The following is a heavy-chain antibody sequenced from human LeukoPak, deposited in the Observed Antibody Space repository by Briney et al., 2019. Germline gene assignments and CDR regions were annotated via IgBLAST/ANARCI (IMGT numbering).Heavy chain of an antibody. CDR2: IYYSGST. Sequence: PSETLSLTCTVSGGSISSYYWSWIRQPPGKGLEWIGYIYYSGSTNYNPSLKSRVTISVDTSKNQFSLKLSSVTAADTAVYYCAGGWGYCSGGSCYYEGPFDYWGQGTLVTVPS. CDR3: AGGWGYCSGGSCYYEGPFDY. V-gene: IGHV4-59*08. D-gene: IGHD2-15*01. CDR1: GGSISSYY. J-gene: IGHJ4*02.